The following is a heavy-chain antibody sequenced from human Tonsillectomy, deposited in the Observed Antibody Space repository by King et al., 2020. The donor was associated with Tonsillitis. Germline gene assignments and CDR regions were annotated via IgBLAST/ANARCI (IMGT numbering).Heavy chain of an antibody. CDR1: GFTFTRYW. J-gene: IGHJ4*02. CDR2: IKQDGSEK. D-gene: IGHD2-2*01. Sequence: VQLVESGGGLVQPGGSLRLSCAASGFTFTRYWVTWVRQAPGKGLEWVANIKQDGSEKYYVDSVKGRFTISRDSAKNSLYLQMSSLRADDTAVYYCARHQLPNIDFWGQGTLVTVSS. V-gene: IGHV3-7*01. CDR3: ARHQLPNIDF.